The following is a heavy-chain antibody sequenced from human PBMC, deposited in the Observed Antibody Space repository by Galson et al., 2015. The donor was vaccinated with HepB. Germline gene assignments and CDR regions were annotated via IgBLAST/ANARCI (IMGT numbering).Heavy chain of an antibody. CDR3: ARGHWKVATIYYFDY. D-gene: IGHD5-12*01. CDR2: IIPIFGTA. Sequence: SVKVSCKASGGTFSSYAISWVRQAPGQGLEWMGGIIPIFGTANYAQKFQGRVTITADESTSTAYMELSSLRSEDTAVYYCARGHWKVATIYYFDYWGQGTLVTVSS. CDR1: GGTFSSYA. J-gene: IGHJ4*02. V-gene: IGHV1-69*13.